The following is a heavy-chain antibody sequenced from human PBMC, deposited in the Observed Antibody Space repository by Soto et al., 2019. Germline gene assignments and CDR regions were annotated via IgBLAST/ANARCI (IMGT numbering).Heavy chain of an antibody. CDR3: TLWYYDSSGYFHSDY. Sequence: GGSLRLSCAASGLNFSRYWMHWVRQAAGKGLVWVSRINSDGSSTKYADSVKGRFTISRDNAKNTLYLQINSLRAEDTAVYYCTLWYYDSSGYFHSDYWGQGTLVTVSS. D-gene: IGHD3-22*01. CDR2: INSDGSST. V-gene: IGHV3-74*01. CDR1: GLNFSRYW. J-gene: IGHJ4*02.